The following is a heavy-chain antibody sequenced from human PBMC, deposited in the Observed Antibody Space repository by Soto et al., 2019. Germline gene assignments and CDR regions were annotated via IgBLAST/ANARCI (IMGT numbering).Heavy chain of an antibody. D-gene: IGHD1-1*01. J-gene: IGHJ4*02. Sequence: SETLSLTCTVSGASISSYYWSWIRQPPGKGLEWIGYVYYSGSTNYNPSLKSRVTISVDTSKNQFSLKLSSVTAADTAMYYCARDTTPSLWGQGTLV. CDR3: ARDTTPSL. CDR1: GASISSYY. V-gene: IGHV4-59*01. CDR2: VYYSGST.